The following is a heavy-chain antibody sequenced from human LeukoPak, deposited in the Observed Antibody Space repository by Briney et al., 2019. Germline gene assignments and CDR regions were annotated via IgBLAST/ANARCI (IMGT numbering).Heavy chain of an antibody. V-gene: IGHV1-69*05. CDR3: ARLGTYGDYVDY. Sequence: SVKVSCKASGYTFTSYGISWVRQAPGQGLEWMGGIIPIFGTANYAQKFQGRVTITTDESTSTAYMELSSLRSEDTAVYYCARLGTYGDYVDYWGQGTLVTVSS. CDR2: IIPIFGTA. CDR1: GYTFTSYG. D-gene: IGHD4-17*01. J-gene: IGHJ4*02.